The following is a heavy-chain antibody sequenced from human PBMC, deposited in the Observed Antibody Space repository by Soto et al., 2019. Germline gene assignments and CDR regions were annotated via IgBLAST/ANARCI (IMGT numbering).Heavy chain of an antibody. D-gene: IGHD2-15*01. CDR1: GGSISSGGYS. J-gene: IGHJ5*02. CDR3: ARVYCSGGSCFWFDP. V-gene: IGHV4-30-2*01. Sequence: KPSETLSLTCAVSGGSISSGGYSWSWIRQPPGKGLEWIGYIYHSGSTYYNPSLKSRVTISVDRSKNQFSLKLSSVTAADTAVYYCARVYCSGGSCFWFDPWGQGTLVTVSS. CDR2: IYHSGST.